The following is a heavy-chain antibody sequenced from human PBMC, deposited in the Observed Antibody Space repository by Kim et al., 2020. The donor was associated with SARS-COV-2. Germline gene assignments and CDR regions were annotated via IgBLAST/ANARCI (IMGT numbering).Heavy chain of an antibody. CDR2: INHSGST. CDR3: ARARYSYGYPYYYYGMDV. Sequence: SETLSLTCAVYGGSFSGYYWSWIRQPPGKGLEWIGEINHSGSTNYNPSLKSRVTISVDTSKNQFSLKLSSVTAADTAVYYCARARYSYGYPYYYYGMDVWGQGTTVTVSS. J-gene: IGHJ6*02. CDR1: GGSFSGYY. V-gene: IGHV4-34*01. D-gene: IGHD5-18*01.